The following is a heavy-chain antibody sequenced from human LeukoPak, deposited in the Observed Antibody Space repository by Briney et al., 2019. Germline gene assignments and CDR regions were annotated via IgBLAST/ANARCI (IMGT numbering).Heavy chain of an antibody. J-gene: IGHJ4*02. CDR1: GFTFSSYV. V-gene: IGHV3-33*01. D-gene: IGHD5-12*01. CDR2: TWYDGTNK. CDR3: ARDSGYSGYSDY. Sequence: GLSLRLSCAASGFTFSSYVMHWVRQAPGKGLEWVAVTWYDGTNKYFADSVRGRFSISRDNSKNTLYLQMNSLRAEDTAVYYCARDSGYSGYSDYWGQGTLVTVSS.